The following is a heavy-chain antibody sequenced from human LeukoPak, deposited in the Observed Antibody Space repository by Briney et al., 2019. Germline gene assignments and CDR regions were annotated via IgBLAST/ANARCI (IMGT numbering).Heavy chain of an antibody. D-gene: IGHD6-13*01. CDR1: GFTFSSYE. J-gene: IGHJ4*02. CDR2: ISSSGGTI. V-gene: IGHV3-48*03. Sequence: PGGSLRLSCAASGFTFSSYEMNWVRQAPGKGLEWVSYISSSGGTIYYAESVKGRFTISRDNAKNSLYLHMNSLRAEDTAVYYCARVHHSSSWGTDDCWGQGTLVTVSS. CDR3: ARVHHSSSWGTDDC.